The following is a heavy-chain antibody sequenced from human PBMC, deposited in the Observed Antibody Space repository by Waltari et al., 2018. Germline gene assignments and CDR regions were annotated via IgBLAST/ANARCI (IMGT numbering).Heavy chain of an antibody. V-gene: IGHV4-59*01. CDR2: VFYTGST. CDR1: GDSISTSY. J-gene: IGHJ4*02. Sequence: QVQLQQSGPGLVRPSETLSLTCHVQGDSISTSYWNWIRQPPGKALQWIGNVFYTGSTKYNPSLTSRVSISVDTSKNQFSLKVKSLTTADTAVYYCARSSLLGDYFDSWGQGTLVTVSS. D-gene: IGHD2-21*01. CDR3: ARSSLLGDYFDS.